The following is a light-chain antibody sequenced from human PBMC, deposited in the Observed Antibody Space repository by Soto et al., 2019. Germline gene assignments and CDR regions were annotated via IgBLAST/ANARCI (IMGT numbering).Light chain of an antibody. V-gene: IGKV3-11*01. Sequence: EIVLTQSPATLSLSPGERATLSCRASQSVSSYLAWYQQKPGQAPRLLIYDASNRATGIPARFSGSGSGTDFTLTISSLEPEDFATYYCQQYNSYYFGGGTKVDIK. CDR3: QQYNSYY. CDR1: QSVSSY. CDR2: DAS. J-gene: IGKJ4*01.